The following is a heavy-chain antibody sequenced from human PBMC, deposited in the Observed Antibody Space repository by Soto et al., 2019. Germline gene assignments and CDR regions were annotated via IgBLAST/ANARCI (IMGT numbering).Heavy chain of an antibody. CDR1: GFTFRTYT. CDR2: IRGFSPYT. V-gene: IGHV3-21*01. J-gene: IGHJ6*02. D-gene: IGHD2-15*01. Sequence: EVQLVEAGGGLVKPGGSLRLSCVASGFTFRTYTMNWVRQAPGKGLEWVSGIRGFSPYTFYAESVKGRFTISRDNAKNSLYLQMNSLGVEDTAVYYCARDRGYDAHDYYYSAMDAWGQGTTVTVSS. CDR3: ARDRGYDAHDYYYSAMDA.